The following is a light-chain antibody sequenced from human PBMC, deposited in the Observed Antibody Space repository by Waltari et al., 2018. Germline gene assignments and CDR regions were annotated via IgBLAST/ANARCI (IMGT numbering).Light chain of an antibody. V-gene: IGKV2-28*01. Sequence: DIVMTQSPLSLPVTPGEPASISCRSSQSLLHSNGYNYLDWYLQKPGQSPQLLIYLGSNRASGVPDRFSGSGSGTDFTLTINSVQAEDVAVYYCQQYYSVLPYAFGPGTKVEIK. CDR3: QQYYSVLPYA. J-gene: IGKJ3*01. CDR2: LGS. CDR1: QSLLHSNGYNY.